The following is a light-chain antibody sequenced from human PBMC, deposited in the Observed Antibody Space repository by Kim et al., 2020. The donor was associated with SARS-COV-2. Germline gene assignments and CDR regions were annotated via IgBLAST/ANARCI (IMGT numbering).Light chain of an antibody. J-gene: IGKJ4*01. CDR1: QVISNY. CDR3: QRYNSAST. CDR2: AAS. Sequence: DIQMTQSPSSLSASVGDRVTITCRASQVISNYLAWYQQKPGKAPNLLIYAASTLQSGVPSRFSGSGSGTDFTLTISSLQPEDIATYYCQRYNSASTFGGGTKVEI. V-gene: IGKV1-27*01.